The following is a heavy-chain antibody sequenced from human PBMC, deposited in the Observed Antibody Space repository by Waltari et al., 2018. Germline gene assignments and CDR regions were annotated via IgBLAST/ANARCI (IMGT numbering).Heavy chain of an antibody. CDR2: IYYSGST. J-gene: IGHJ6*03. V-gene: IGHV4-59*08. Sequence: QVQLQESGPGLVKPSETLSLTCTVSGGSISSYYWSWIRQPPGQGLEWIGYIYYSGSTNYNPSLKSRVTISVDTSKNQFSLKLSSVTAADTAVYYCARLVIAATDYYYYYYMDVWGKGTTVTVSS. CDR3: ARLVIAATDYYYYYYMDV. CDR1: GGSISSYY. D-gene: IGHD6-6*01.